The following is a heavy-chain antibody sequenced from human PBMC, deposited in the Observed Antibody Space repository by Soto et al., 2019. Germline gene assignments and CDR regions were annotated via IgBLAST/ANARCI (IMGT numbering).Heavy chain of an antibody. V-gene: IGHV3-30-3*01. CDR1: GFSFSNFA. J-gene: IGHJ4*02. CDR2: ISSDVVNY. Sequence: QVQLVESGGGVVQPGTSLRLSCAASGFSFSNFAMHWVRQAPGKGLEWMAVISSDVVNYYYAESVKGRFTISRDNAKNTLYLQMNSLRTEDTAVYYCARGGAWTPEGLGYWGQGTLVTVSS. CDR3: ARGGAWTPEGLGY. D-gene: IGHD2-15*01.